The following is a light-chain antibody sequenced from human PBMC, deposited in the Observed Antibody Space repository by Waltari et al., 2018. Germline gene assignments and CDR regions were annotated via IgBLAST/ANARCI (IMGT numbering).Light chain of an antibody. CDR2: DVN. V-gene: IGLV2-14*01. J-gene: IGLJ1*01. CDR3: TSYTSRHTLV. Sequence: QSALTQPASVSGSPGQSITISCTGSSLYVGGYDFVSWYRQHPREAPKVVIFDVNYRPSGVSYRVSGSKSGNTASLTITGLQAEDEGDYYCTSYTSRHTLVFGGGTKVTVL. CDR1: SLYVGGYDF.